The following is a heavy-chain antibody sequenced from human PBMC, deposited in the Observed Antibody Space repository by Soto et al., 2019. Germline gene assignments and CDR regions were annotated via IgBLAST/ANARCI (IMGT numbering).Heavy chain of an antibody. J-gene: IGHJ4*02. Sequence: HGGSLRLSCAASGFTFSSDWMHWFRKAPGKGLVWVSRIDSGGRTTTYADSVKGRFTISRDNAKNTLYLQMNGLRAEDTALYYCARWFTYGNFDYFDYWGQGTQVTVSS. CDR1: GFTFSSDW. CDR2: IDSGGRTT. CDR3: ARWFTYGNFDYFDY. V-gene: IGHV3-74*01. D-gene: IGHD3-10*01.